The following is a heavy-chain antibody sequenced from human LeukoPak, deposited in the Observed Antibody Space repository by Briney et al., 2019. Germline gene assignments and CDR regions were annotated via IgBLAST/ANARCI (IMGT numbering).Heavy chain of an antibody. CDR1: GFTFSSYA. J-gene: IGHJ6*04. CDR2: ISYDGSNK. Sequence: GGSLRLSCAASGFTFSSYAMHWVRQAPGKGLEWVAVISYDGSNKYYADSVKGRFTISRDNAKNSLYLQMNSLGAEDTAVYYCARDGGYSYGFNYYYGMDVWGKGTTVTVSS. CDR3: ARDGGYSYGFNYYYGMDV. D-gene: IGHD5-18*01. V-gene: IGHV3-30*04.